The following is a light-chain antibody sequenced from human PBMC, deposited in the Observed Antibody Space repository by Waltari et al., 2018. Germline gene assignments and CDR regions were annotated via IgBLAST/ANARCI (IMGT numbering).Light chain of an antibody. CDR3: QHFKTYPRT. CDR1: QDLNSD. CDR2: YAS. V-gene: IGKV1-13*02. Sequence: AIQLTQSPSSLSASVGDRVTIACRASQDLNSDLAWYQQKPGKAPKLLIYYASSLQSGVPSRFSGSGSGTDFTLTISSLQPEDFATYHCQHFKTYPRTFGQGTRLE. J-gene: IGKJ5*01.